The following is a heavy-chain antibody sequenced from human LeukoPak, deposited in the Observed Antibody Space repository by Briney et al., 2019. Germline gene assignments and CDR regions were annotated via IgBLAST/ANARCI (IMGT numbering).Heavy chain of an antibody. D-gene: IGHD3-16*01. J-gene: IGHJ4*02. Sequence: PSETLSLTCTVSGGSISSGSYYWSWIRQPAGRGLEWIGRIYSSGSTNFNPSLKSRVTISVDTSKNQFSLNLSSVTAADTAVYYCARDGGTGYLDYWGQGTLVTVSS. CDR3: ARDGGTGYLDY. CDR2: IYSSGST. V-gene: IGHV4-61*02. CDR1: GGSISSGSYY.